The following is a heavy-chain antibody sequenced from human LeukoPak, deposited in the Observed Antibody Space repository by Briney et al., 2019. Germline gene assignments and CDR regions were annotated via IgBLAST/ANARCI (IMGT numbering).Heavy chain of an antibody. CDR3: AKVQEMATILPPFHY. V-gene: IGHV3-23*01. CDR2: ISGSGGTI. J-gene: IGHJ4*02. CDR1: ELTFSSYA. Sequence: GGSLRLSWSASELTFSSYAMTWVRQAPGKGLQWVSAISGSGGTIYYADSVKGRFTISRDNSKNTLYLQMNSLRAEDTAVYYCAKVQEMATILPPFHYWGQGTLVTVSS. D-gene: IGHD5-24*01.